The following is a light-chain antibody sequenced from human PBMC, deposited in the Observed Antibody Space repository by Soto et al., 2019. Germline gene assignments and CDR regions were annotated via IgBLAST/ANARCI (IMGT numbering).Light chain of an antibody. CDR3: QRYNNIPRT. J-gene: IGKJ1*01. CDR2: DAS. CDR1: QTISNY. V-gene: IGKV1-27*01. Sequence: DIQMTQSPSSLSASVGDRATITCRASQTISNYLACYHQRQAQPPRHLIYDASTLQSAVSSRFSGSRSGTDFTLSISSLQPEDVATYYCQRYNNIPRTFGQGTKVEIK.